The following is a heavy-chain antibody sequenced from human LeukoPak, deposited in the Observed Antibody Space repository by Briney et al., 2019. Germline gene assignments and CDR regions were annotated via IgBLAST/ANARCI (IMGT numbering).Heavy chain of an antibody. CDR2: VKEDGSEE. J-gene: IGHJ4*02. V-gene: IGHV3-7*01. CDR3: ARIRPGNYFDY. D-gene: IGHD6-6*01. CDR1: GFISIIYW. Sequence: PGGSVRLSCTASGFISIIYWLRWVGPAPGKELEWVASVKEDGSEEHYVDSVRGRFTISRDNARNPVHVQMNSLRAEDTAVYFCARIRPGNYFDYWGQGALVTVSS.